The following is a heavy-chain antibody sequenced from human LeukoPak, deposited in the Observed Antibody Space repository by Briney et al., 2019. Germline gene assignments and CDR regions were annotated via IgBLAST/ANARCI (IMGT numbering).Heavy chain of an antibody. CDR2: ISGSGGST. J-gene: IGHJ4*02. CDR3: AKAPALKLWFGDDY. CDR1: GFTFSSYA. D-gene: IGHD3-10*01. Sequence: GGSPRLSCAASGFTFSSYAMSWVRQAPGKGLEWVSAISGSGGSTYYADSVKGRFTISRDNSKNTLYLQMNSLRAEDTAVYYCAKAPALKLWFGDDYWGQGTLVTVSS. V-gene: IGHV3-23*01.